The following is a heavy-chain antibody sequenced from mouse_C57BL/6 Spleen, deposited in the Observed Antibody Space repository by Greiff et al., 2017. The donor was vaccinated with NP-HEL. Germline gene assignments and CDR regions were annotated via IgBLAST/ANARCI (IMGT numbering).Heavy chain of an antibody. CDR2: IDPENGDT. V-gene: IGHV14-4*01. CDR1: GFNIKDDY. D-gene: IGHD1-1*01. Sequence: EVKLQESGAELVRPGASVKLSCTASGFNIKDDYMHWVKQRPEQGLEWIGWIDPENGDTEYASKFQGKATITADTSSNTAYLQLSSLTSEDTAVYYCTTGTTVVAEAMDDWGQGTSVTVSS. J-gene: IGHJ4*01. CDR3: TTGTTVVAEAMDD.